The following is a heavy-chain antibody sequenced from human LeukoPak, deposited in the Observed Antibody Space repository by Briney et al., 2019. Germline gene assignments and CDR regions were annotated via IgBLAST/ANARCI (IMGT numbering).Heavy chain of an antibody. CDR1: GFTFSNYG. CDR3: EVVATSPVHFDY. Sequence: GGSLGLSCAASGFTFSNYGMHWVRQAPGKGLEWVTVISYDGPNKYYADSVKGRFTISRDNSKNTLYLQMNSLRAEDTAVYYCEVVATSPVHFDYWGQGTLVTVSS. D-gene: IGHD5-12*01. V-gene: IGHV3-30*03. J-gene: IGHJ4*02. CDR2: ISYDGPNK.